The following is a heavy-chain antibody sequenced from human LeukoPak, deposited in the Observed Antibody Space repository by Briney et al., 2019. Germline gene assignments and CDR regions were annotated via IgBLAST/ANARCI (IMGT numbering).Heavy chain of an antibody. J-gene: IGHJ6*03. Sequence: GGSLRLSCSASGFTFSAYTMNWVRQAPGQGLEWVSYISSGSSSVYYADSVKGRFTISRDNAKNSLYLQMNSLRAEDTAVYYCARDRGYCSSTSCYPLVYYYYMDVWGKGTTVTVSS. D-gene: IGHD2-2*01. V-gene: IGHV3-48*04. CDR3: ARDRGYCSSTSCYPLVYYYYMDV. CDR2: ISSGSSSV. CDR1: GFTFSAYT.